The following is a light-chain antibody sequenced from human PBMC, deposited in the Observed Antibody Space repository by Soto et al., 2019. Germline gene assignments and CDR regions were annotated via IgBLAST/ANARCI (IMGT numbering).Light chain of an antibody. CDR3: CSYAGSTNLYV. Sequence: QSVLTQPASVSGPPGQSITISCTGTSSDVGRYNLVSWYQQHPGKAPKLMMYGGSERPSGVSDRFSGSKSGNTASLAISGLQPEDEADYYCCSYAGSTNLYVFGSGTKVTVL. CDR1: SSDVGRYNL. V-gene: IGLV2-23*01. J-gene: IGLJ1*01. CDR2: GGS.